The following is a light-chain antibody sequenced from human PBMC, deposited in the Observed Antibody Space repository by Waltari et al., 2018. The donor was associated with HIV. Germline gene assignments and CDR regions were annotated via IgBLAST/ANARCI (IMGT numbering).Light chain of an antibody. Sequence: EIVMTQSPATLSVSPGERATLSCRASQRVDSNLAWYQQKPGQAPRLLIYGSSTRATGIPARFSGSGSGTEFTLTISSLQSEDFAIYHCQQYNNWPLTFGGGTKVEIK. CDR1: QRVDSN. J-gene: IGKJ4*01. V-gene: IGKV3-15*01. CDR2: GSS. CDR3: QQYNNWPLT.